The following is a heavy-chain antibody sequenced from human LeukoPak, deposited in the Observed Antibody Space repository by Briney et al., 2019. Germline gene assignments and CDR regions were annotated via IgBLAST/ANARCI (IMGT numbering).Heavy chain of an antibody. CDR3: AKDRDSSWYSGCFDY. CDR1: GFTFTSYG. D-gene: IGHD6-13*01. CDR2: MSYDGTYK. J-gene: IGHJ4*02. Sequence: GGSLRLSCAASGFTFTSYGMPWVRQAPGKGLEWVAVMSYDGTYKYYAGSVKGRFTISRDDSKNTLYLQTNSLRAEDTAVYYCAKDRDSSWYSGCFDYWGQGTLVTVSS. V-gene: IGHV3-30*18.